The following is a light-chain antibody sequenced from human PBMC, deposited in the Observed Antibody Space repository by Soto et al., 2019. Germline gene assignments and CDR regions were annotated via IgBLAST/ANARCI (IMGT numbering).Light chain of an antibody. CDR3: AAWDDSLSGRDVV. V-gene: IGLV1-47*01. CDR1: SSNIESNY. Sequence: QAVVTQPPSASGTPGQRVTISCSGSSSNIESNYVYWYQQLPGTDPKLLIYRNNQRPSGVPDRFSGSKSGTSASLAISGLRSEDEADYYCAAWDDSLSGRDVVFGGGTKLTVL. CDR2: RNN. J-gene: IGLJ2*01.